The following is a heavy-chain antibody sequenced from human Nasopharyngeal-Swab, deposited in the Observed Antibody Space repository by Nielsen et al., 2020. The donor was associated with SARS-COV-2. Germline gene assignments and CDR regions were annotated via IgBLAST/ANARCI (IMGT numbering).Heavy chain of an antibody. V-gene: IGHV4-34*01. CDR3: ARGILPGPRATRGRYFDY. CDR2: INHSGIT. J-gene: IGHJ4*02. Sequence: WIRQPPGKGLEWIGEINHSGITNYNPSLKSRVTISVDTSKNQFSLKLGFVTAADTAVYYCARGILPGPRATRGRYFDYWGQGTLVTVSS. D-gene: IGHD1-26*01.